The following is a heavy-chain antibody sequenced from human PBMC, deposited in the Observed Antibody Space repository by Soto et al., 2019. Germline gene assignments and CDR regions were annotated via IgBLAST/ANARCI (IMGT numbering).Heavy chain of an antibody. CDR3: AKAPFMVGGVITRAHF. V-gene: IGHV3-23*01. D-gene: IGHD3-10*01. CDR2: ISGSGGST. J-gene: IGHJ4*02. Sequence: EVQLLESGGGLVQPGGSLRLSCAASGFTFSSYAMSWVRQAPGKGLEWVSAISGSGGSTYYADSVKGRFTISRDNSKNALYLQMNSLRAEDTAVYYCAKAPFMVGGVITRAHFWGQGTRVTVAA. CDR1: GFTFSSYA.